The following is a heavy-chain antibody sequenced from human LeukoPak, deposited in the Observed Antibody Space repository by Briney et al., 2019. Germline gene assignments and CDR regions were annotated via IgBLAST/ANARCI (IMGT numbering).Heavy chain of an antibody. CDR2: INPNSGGT. V-gene: IGHV1-2*02. Sequence: ASVKVSCKASGYTFTGYYIHWVRQAPGQRLEWMGWINPNSGGTKYAQKLQGRVTMTRDTSISTAYMDLSRLRSDDTAVYFCARDGPLGGAFDIWGQGTMVTVSS. D-gene: IGHD3-16*01. CDR1: GYTFTGYY. J-gene: IGHJ3*02. CDR3: ARDGPLGGAFDI.